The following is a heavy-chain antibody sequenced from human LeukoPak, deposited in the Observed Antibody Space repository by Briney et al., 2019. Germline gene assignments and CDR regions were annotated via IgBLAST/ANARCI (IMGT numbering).Heavy chain of an antibody. V-gene: IGHV4-59*12. J-gene: IGHJ5*02. CDR2: IYYSGST. D-gene: IGHD5-12*01. CDR1: GGSISSYY. Sequence: PSETLSLTCTVSGGSISSYYWSWIRQPPGKGLEWIGYIYYSGSTNYNPSLKSRVTISVDTSKNQFSLKLSSVTAADTAVYCCARGQYSGYDSDWFDPWGQGTLVTVSS. CDR3: ARGQYSGYDSDWFDP.